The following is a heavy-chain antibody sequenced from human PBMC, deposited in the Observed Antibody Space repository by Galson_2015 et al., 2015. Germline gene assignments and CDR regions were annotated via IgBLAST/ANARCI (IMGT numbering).Heavy chain of an antibody. CDR3: ARGHYGMDF. CDR2: IKKDGSEK. J-gene: IGHJ6*02. CDR1: GFTFRNYW. V-gene: IGHV3-7*03. Sequence: SLRLCCAAAGFTFRNYWMTQVRQAPGKGLERGASIKKDGSEKYYVDSVKGRFNISRDNAKNSLYLEMNSLRVEDTAVYSCARGHYGMDFWGQGTTVTASS.